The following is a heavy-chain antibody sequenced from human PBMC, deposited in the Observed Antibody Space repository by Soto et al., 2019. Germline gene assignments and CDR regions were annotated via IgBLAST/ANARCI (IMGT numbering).Heavy chain of an antibody. CDR2: ISYDGSNK. Sequence: PGGSLRLSCAASGFTFSSYGMHWVRQAPGKGLEWVAVISYDGSNKYYADSVKGRFTISRDNSKNTLYLQMNSLRAEDTAVYYCAAERGMDAWGQGTTVTVSS. J-gene: IGHJ6*02. CDR3: AAERGMDA. V-gene: IGHV3-30*03. CDR1: GFTFSSYG.